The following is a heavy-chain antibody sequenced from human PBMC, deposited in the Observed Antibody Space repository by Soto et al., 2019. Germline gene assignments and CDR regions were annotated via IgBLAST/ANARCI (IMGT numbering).Heavy chain of an antibody. CDR1: GGSISSYY. V-gene: IGHV4-59*01. CDR3: ARTVGAAAGTLGWFDP. J-gene: IGHJ5*02. Sequence: SETLSLTCTVSGGSISSYYWRWIRQPPGKGLEWIGYIYYSGSTNYNPSLKSRVTISVDTSKNQFSLKLSSVTAADTAVYYCARTVGAAAGTLGWFDPWGQGTLVTVS. D-gene: IGHD6-13*01. CDR2: IYYSGST.